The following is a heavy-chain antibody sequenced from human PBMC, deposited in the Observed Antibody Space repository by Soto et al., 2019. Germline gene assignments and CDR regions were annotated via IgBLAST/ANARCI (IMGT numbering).Heavy chain of an antibody. J-gene: IGHJ6*02. CDR1: VYSFSTHS. D-gene: IGHD1-1*01. V-gene: IGHV1-3*01. CDR3: ARGKGMEENYYYYGMDV. Sequence: SVKVSCKASVYSFSTHSMHWVRQAPGQGLEWMGWINGGNGNTKYSQKFRDRVTITRDASASTGYMELSSLRSEDTDVYYCARGKGMEENYYYYGMDVWGQGTTVTVSS. CDR2: INGGNGNT.